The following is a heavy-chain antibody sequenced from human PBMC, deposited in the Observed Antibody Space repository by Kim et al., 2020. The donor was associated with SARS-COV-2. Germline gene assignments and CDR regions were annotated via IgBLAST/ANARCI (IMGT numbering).Heavy chain of an antibody. Sequence: YYPDPVKGRLTTSRDNSKNTLYLQMNSLGAEDTAVYYCAKPLYSYGDFDYWGQGTLVTVSS. D-gene: IGHD5-18*01. V-gene: IGHV3-23*01. J-gene: IGHJ4*02. CDR3: AKPLYSYGDFDY.